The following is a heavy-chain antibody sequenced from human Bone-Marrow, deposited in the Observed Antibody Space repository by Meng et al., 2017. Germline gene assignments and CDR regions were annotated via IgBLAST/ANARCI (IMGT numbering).Heavy chain of an antibody. CDR1: GFTFSSYA. V-gene: IGHV3-23*01. D-gene: IGHD1-1*01. CDR3: AKGHNSNDY. CDR2: ISGSGGTT. Sequence: EVQLLESGGGLVQHGGSLRLFCAASGFTFSSYAMSWVRQAPGKGLEWVSAISGSGGTTYYADSVKGRFTISRDNSKNTLYLQMNSLRAEDTAIYYCAKGHNSNDYCGQGTLVTVSS. J-gene: IGHJ4*02.